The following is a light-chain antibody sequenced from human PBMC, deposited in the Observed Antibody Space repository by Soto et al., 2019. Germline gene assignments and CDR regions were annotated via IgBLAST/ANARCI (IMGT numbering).Light chain of an antibody. CDR2: GVS. J-gene: IGKJ1*01. CDR1: QSVSSN. V-gene: IGKV3-15*01. CDR3: QQYNNWPRT. Sequence: EIVMTQSPATLSVSPGERATLSCRASQSVSSNLAWYQQKPDQAPRLLIYGVSTRATGIPARFSGSGSGTEFTLTISSLQSEDFAVYYCQQYNNWPRTFGQGTKVEIK.